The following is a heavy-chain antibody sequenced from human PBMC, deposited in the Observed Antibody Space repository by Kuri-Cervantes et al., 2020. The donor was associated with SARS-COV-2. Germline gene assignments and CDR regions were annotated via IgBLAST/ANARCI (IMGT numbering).Heavy chain of an antibody. CDR2: IVPILGLP. V-gene: IGHV1-69*04. D-gene: IGHD3-16*01. CDR3: AREGGGDTVYWLDP. Sequence: SVKVSCKASGYTFTSYGISWVRQAPGQGLEWMGRIVPILGLPNYAQKFQGRVIITADHSTSTVYMELSSLSSEDTAMYYCAREGGGDTVYWLDPWGQGTLVTVSS. J-gene: IGHJ5*02. CDR1: GYTFTSYG.